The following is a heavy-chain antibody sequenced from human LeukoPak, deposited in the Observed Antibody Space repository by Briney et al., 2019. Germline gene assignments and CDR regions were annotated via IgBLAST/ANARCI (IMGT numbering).Heavy chain of an antibody. CDR1: GFTCSSYA. CDR2: LTGGGAYT. Sequence: PGGSLRLSCAASGFTCSSYAMSWVRQAPGKGLEWVSALTGGGAYTYYADSVKVRFTISRDNSKNTLYLQMNSLRAEDTALYYCAKDVASGTYYDYWGQGTLVTVSS. D-gene: IGHD1-26*01. V-gene: IGHV3-23*01. J-gene: IGHJ4*02. CDR3: AKDVASGTYYDY.